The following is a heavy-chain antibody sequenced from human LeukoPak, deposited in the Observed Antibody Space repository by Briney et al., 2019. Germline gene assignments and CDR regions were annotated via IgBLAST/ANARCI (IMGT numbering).Heavy chain of an antibody. CDR2: SSGLNGET. J-gene: IGHJ3*01. CDR3: ARGSRGGSWFRGLDY. D-gene: IGHD3-10*01. CDR1: GFSFSDYG. Sequence: PGGSLRLSCATSGFSFSDYGLSWVRQAPGKGLEWVSSSSGLNGETYYAESVKGRFTISRDNTKQTLYLQMNSLRVEDTAVYYCARGSRGGSWFRGLDYWGQGTMVTVSA. V-gene: IGHV3-23*01.